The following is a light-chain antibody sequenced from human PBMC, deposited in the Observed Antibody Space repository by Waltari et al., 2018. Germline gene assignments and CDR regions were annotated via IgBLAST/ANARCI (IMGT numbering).Light chain of an antibody. CDR2: ASS. J-gene: IGKJ2*01. CDR3: QQSHTSPYT. Sequence: DIHMTQLPSALSASIGDRVTITCRASQSISTFLNRYKQKTGKAPTLLIYASSTLEAGVPSRFSGAGSGTDFTLTISNLQPEDLATYYCQQSHTSPYTFGQGTKLEIK. V-gene: IGKV1-39*01. CDR1: QSISTF.